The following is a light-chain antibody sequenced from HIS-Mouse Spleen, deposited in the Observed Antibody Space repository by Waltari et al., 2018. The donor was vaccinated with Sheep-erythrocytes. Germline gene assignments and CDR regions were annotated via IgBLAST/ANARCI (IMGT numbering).Light chain of an antibody. CDR1: SSAVGSYNL. CDR2: EGS. V-gene: IGLV2-23*01. J-gene: IGLJ3*02. CDR3: CSYAGSSTPWV. Sequence: QSALTQPASVSGSPGQSITISCTGTSSAVGSYNLVSWYQQHPSKAPKLMIYEGSKRTSGVSNRFSGSKSGNTASLTISGLQAEDEADYYCCSYAGSSTPWVFGGGTKLTVL.